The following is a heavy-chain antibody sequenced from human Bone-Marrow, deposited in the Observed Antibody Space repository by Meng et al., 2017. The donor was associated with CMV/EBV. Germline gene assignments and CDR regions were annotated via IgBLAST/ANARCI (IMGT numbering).Heavy chain of an antibody. V-gene: IGHV3-23*01. Sequence: CADSGFRCNNYAVSWVRQTPVKGLEWVSAIGGSGGSPYYAGSVKGRFTISRDNSKNTLYLHMNRLRAEDTAVYYCASGGVPLIILGYWGRGALVTVSS. D-gene: IGHD3-10*01. CDR3: ASGGVPLIILGY. J-gene: IGHJ4*02. CDR1: GFRCNNYA. CDR2: IGGSGGSP.